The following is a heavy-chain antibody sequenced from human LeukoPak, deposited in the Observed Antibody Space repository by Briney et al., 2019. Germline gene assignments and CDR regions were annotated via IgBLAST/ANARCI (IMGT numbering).Heavy chain of an antibody. V-gene: IGHV5-51*01. D-gene: IGHD5-24*01. Sequence: GESLKISCKGSGYKFTTYWIAWVRQMPGKGLEWMGNIYPGDSDTRYSPSFQGQVTISVDKSISTAHLQWSGLKASDTAMYYCARRDRDSYKFFDYWGQGTLVTVSS. CDR2: IYPGDSDT. CDR1: GYKFTTYW. J-gene: IGHJ4*02. CDR3: ARRDRDSYKFFDY.